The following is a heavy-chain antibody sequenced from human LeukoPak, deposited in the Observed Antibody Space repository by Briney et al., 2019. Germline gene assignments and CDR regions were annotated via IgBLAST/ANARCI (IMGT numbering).Heavy chain of an antibody. J-gene: IGHJ4*02. D-gene: IGHD5-24*01. CDR3: ARGRDRSKAGDH. CDR2: IHPSGIF. Sequence: PSETLSLTCAVYGGSCDDYYCSWIRQPPGKGLEWIGEIHPSGIFYYNSSLMSRVTISIDTSKSQFSLGLTSVTAADTGFYYCARGRDRSKAGDHWGQGSLVTVSS. CDR1: GGSCDDYY. V-gene: IGHV4-34*01.